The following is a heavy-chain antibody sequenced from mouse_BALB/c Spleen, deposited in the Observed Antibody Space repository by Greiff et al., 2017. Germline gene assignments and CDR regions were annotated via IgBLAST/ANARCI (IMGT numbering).Heavy chain of an antibody. CDR1: GFSLTSYG. J-gene: IGHJ2*01. CDR2: IWAGGST. CDR3: ARDYDGYYALGY. V-gene: IGHV2-9*02. Sequence: VMLVESGPGLVAPSQSLSITCTVSGFSLTSYGVHWVRQPPGKGLEWLGVIWAGGSTNYNSALMSRLSISKDNSKSQVFLKMNSLQTDDTAMYYCARDYDGYYALGYWGQGTTLTVSS. D-gene: IGHD2-3*01.